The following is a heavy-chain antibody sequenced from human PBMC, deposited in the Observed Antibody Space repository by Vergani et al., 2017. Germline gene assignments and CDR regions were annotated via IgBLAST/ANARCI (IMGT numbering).Heavy chain of an antibody. CDR1: GFTFDDYA. J-gene: IGHJ4*02. CDR2: ISWNSGSI. V-gene: IGHV3-9*01. D-gene: IGHD3-22*01. CDR3: SVDSSGYYYY. Sequence: EVQLVESGGGLVQPGRSLRLSCAASGFTFDDYAMHWVRQAPGKGLEWVSGISWNSGSIGYADSVKGRFTISRDNAKNSLYLQMNSLRAEDTALYYCSVDSSGYYYYWGQGTLVTVSS.